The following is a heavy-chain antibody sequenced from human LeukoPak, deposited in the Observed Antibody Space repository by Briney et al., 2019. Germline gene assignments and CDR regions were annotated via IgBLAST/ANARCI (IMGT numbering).Heavy chain of an antibody. CDR1: GGSISSYY. V-gene: IGHV4-59*12. CDR2: IYYSGST. J-gene: IGHJ5*02. CDR3: ARGEVVAARRWFDP. D-gene: IGHD2-15*01. Sequence: SETLSLTCTVSGGSISSYYWSWIRQPPGKGLEWIGYIYYSGSTNYNPSLKSRVTISVDTSKNQFSLKLSSVTAADTAVYYCARGEVVAARRWFDPWGQGTLVTVSS.